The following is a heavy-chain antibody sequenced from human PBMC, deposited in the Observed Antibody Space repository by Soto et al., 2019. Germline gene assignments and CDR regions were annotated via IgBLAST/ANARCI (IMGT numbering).Heavy chain of an antibody. Sequence: QVQLVQSGAEVKKPGSSVKVSCKASGGTFSSYAISWVRQAPGQGLEWMGGIIPIFGTANYAQKFQGRVTITADESTSTAYMELSSLRSEDTAVYYCARDQPRPGDPQYYYYYYYGMDVWGQGTTVTVSS. CDR3: ARDQPRPGDPQYYYYYYYGMDV. V-gene: IGHV1-69*01. CDR2: IIPIFGTA. CDR1: GGTFSSYA. J-gene: IGHJ6*02. D-gene: IGHD4-17*01.